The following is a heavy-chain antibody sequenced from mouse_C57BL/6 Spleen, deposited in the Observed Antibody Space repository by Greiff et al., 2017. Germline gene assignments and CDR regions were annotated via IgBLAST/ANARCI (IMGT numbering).Heavy chain of an antibody. CDR2: IHPNSGST. D-gene: IGHD2-3*01. CDR3: ARGDGYYEGGYYAMDY. Sequence: QVQLQQPGAELVKPGASVKLSCKASGYTFTSYWMHWVKQRPGQGLEWIGMIHPNSGSTNYNEKFKSKATLTVDKSSSTAYMQRSSLTSEDSAVYYCARGDGYYEGGYYAMDYWGQGTSVTVSS. J-gene: IGHJ4*01. CDR1: GYTFTSYW. V-gene: IGHV1-64*01.